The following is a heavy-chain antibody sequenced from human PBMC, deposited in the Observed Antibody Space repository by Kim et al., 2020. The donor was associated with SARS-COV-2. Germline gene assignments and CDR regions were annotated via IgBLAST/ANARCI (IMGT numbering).Heavy chain of an antibody. Sequence: GGSLRLSCVASGFTFGHYAVHWVRQAPGKGLGWVSGISWNSGTVGYADSVKGRFTISRDNAKSSLYLQMNSLRLEDTALYYCAKDMREYCSGTNCYPLDSWGQGTLVTVSS. CDR2: ISWNSGTV. CDR1: GFTFGHYA. V-gene: IGHV3-9*01. CDR3: AKDMREYCSGTNCYPLDS. D-gene: IGHD2-2*01. J-gene: IGHJ4*02.